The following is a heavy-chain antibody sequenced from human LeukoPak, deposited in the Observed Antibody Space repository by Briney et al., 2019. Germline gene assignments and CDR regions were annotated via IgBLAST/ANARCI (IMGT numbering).Heavy chain of an antibody. J-gene: IGHJ4*02. CDR2: IYHSGST. Sequence: SETLSLTCAVSGYSISSGYYWGWIRQPPGKGLEWIGSIYHSGSTYYNPSLKGRVTISVDTSKNQFSLKLSSVTAADTAVYYCARLTLTGTTDYWGQGTLVTVSS. D-gene: IGHD1-7*01. V-gene: IGHV4-38-2*01. CDR3: ARLTLTGTTDY. CDR1: GYSISSGYY.